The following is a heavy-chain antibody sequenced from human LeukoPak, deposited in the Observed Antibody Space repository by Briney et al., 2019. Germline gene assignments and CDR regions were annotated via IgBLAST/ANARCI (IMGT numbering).Heavy chain of an antibody. J-gene: IGHJ4*02. Sequence: GGSLRLSCAASGFTCSSYGMHWVRQAPGKGLEWVAVIWYDGSNKYYADSVKGRFTISRDNSKNTLYLQMNSLRAEDTAVYYCARALGTRAPFDYWGQGTLVTVSS. CDR1: GFTCSSYG. CDR2: IWYDGSNK. D-gene: IGHD1-1*01. CDR3: ARALGTRAPFDY. V-gene: IGHV3-33*01.